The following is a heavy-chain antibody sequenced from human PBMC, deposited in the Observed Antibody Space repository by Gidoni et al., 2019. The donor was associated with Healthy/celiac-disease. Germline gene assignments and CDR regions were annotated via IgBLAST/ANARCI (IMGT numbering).Heavy chain of an antibody. CDR1: GGTFSSYS. Sequence: QVQLVQSGAEVKKPGSSVKVSCTASGGTFSSYSISWVRQAPGQGLEWMGGIIPIFGTANYAQKFQGRGTITADKSKSTAYRELSSLRSEDKAVYYCGGRDGGGWELYSGQFDYWGQGTLVTVSS. J-gene: IGHJ4*02. V-gene: IGHV1-69*06. CDR2: IIPIFGTA. CDR3: GGRDGGGWELYSGQFDY. D-gene: IGHD1-26*01.